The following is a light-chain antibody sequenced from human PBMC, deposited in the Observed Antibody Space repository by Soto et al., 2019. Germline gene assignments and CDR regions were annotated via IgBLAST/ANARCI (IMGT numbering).Light chain of an antibody. CDR1: QSVSRDY. Sequence: EIVLTQSPGTLSLSPGERATLSCRASQSVSRDYLAWYQQKPGQAPRFLIYGASSRAPGIPDRLSGSGSGTDFTLTISRMEPEDFAMYYCQQYGSSPLTFGQGTKVEIK. V-gene: IGKV3-20*01. J-gene: IGKJ1*01. CDR2: GAS. CDR3: QQYGSSPLT.